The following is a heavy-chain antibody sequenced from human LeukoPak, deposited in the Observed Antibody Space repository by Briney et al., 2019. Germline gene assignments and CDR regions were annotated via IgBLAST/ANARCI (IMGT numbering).Heavy chain of an antibody. V-gene: IGHV3-48*03. CDR1: GFTFSSYE. D-gene: IGHD3-10*02. CDR3: AELGITMIGGV. J-gene: IGHJ6*04. CDR2: ISSSGSTI. Sequence: AGSLRLSCAASGFTFSSYEMNWVRQAPGKGLEWVSYISSSGSTIYYADSVKGRFTISRDNAKNSLYLQMNSLRAEDTAVYYCAELGITMIGGVWGKGTTVTISS.